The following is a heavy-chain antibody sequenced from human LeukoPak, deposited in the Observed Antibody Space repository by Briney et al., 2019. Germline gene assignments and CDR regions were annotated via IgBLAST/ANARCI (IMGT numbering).Heavy chain of an antibody. CDR2: MNPNSGNT. V-gene: IGHV1-8*03. CDR1: GYTFTGYD. CDR3: ARSSYYDFWSGYLQGSYAFDI. Sequence: ASVKVSCKASGYTFTGYDINWVRQATGQGLEWMGWMNPNSGNTGYAQKFQGRVTITRNTSISTAYMELSSLRSEDTAVYYCARSSYYDFWSGYLQGSYAFDIWGQGTMVTVSS. J-gene: IGHJ3*02. D-gene: IGHD3-3*01.